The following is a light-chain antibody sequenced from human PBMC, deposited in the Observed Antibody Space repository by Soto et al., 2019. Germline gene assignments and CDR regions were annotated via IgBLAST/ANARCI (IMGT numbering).Light chain of an antibody. CDR3: CSYAGTYTYVV. CDR1: SSDVGGYNY. CDR2: DVS. J-gene: IGLJ2*01. V-gene: IGLV2-11*01. Sequence: QSALTQPRSVSGSPGQSVTISCTGTSSDVGGYNYVSWYQQHPGKAPKLMIYDVSKRPSGVPDRFSGFKSGNTASLTISGLQADDEADYYCCSYAGTYTYVVFGGGTKVTVL.